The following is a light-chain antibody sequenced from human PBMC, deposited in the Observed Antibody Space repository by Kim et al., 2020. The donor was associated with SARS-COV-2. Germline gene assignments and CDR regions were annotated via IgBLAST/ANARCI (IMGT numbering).Light chain of an antibody. CDR1: QVVGSN. CDR2: VAS. V-gene: IGKV3-15*01. Sequence: PGKMAPLSCRAVQVVGSNLACYQQKPRQAPPLPIYVASTRATGIPPRFTGSVSGTEFTLTISGLQSEKFAVYYCQQYKIWPKTFVQGSTVCIK. CDR3: QQYKIWPKT. J-gene: IGKJ1*01.